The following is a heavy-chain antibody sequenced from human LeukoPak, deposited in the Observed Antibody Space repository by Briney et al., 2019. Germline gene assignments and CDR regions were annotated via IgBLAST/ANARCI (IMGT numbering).Heavy chain of an antibody. Sequence: SETLSLTCNVSGGSISNRAYYWAWIRQPPGKGLEWIGSIYYSGSTYYDPSLKSRVTISVDTSKNQFSLKLSSVTAADTAVYYCARRYYDSSGYNWFDPWGQGTLVTVSS. J-gene: IGHJ5*02. CDR2: IYYSGST. CDR1: GGSISNRAYY. CDR3: ARRYYDSSGYNWFDP. V-gene: IGHV4-39*01. D-gene: IGHD3-22*01.